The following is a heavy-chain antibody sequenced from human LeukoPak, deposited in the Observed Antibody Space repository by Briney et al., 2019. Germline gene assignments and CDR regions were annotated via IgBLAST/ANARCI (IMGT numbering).Heavy chain of an antibody. J-gene: IGHJ4*02. D-gene: IGHD3-10*01. V-gene: IGHV3-15*05. Sequence: PGGSLRLCCAASGYSFSRAWMSWVRQAPGKGLEWVGRIKSKSDGGTTDYDAPVKGRFTISRDDSKNTLFLQVNSLKIEDTAVYYCTTVTLRPVGLWGQGTLVTVSS. CDR3: TTVTLRPVGL. CDR1: GYSFSRAW. CDR2: IKSKSDGGTT.